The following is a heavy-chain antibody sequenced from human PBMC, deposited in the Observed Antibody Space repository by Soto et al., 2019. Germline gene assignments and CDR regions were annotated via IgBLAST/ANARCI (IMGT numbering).Heavy chain of an antibody. D-gene: IGHD2-15*01. CDR1: GFTFSNNA. CDR2: ISGGGAT. V-gene: IGHV3-23*01. Sequence: GGSLRLSCAASGFTFSNNAMRWVRQAPGKGLEWVSTISGGGATYYADSVKGRFTISRDSYENTLYLQMNSLRAEDTAVYFCAKGACSGGSCYGTDYWGQGTLVTVSS. J-gene: IGHJ4*02. CDR3: AKGACSGGSCYGTDY.